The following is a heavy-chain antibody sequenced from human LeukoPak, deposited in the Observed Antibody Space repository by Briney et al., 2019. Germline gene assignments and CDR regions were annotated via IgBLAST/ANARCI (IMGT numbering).Heavy chain of an antibody. J-gene: IGHJ6*03. D-gene: IGHD1-26*01. V-gene: IGHV4-39*01. CDR2: IYYSGST. CDR1: GGSISSSSYY. Sequence: KPLETLSLTCTVSGGSISSSSYYWGWIRQPPGKGLEWIGSIYYSGSTYYNPSLKSRVTISVDTSKNQFSLKLSSVTAADTAVYYCARPAGRRWAVMENYMGVWGKGTTVTVSS. CDR3: ARPAGRRWAVMENYMGV.